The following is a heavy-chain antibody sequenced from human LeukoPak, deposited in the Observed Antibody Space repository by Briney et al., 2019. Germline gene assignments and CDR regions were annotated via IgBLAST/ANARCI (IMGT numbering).Heavy chain of an antibody. J-gene: IGHJ4*02. CDR1: GFTFGAYV. Sequence: GGSLRLTCAASGFTFGAYVMSWVRQAPGKGLEWVSAISGSGGSTYYADSVKGRFTISRDNSKNTLYLQMNSLRAEDTAVYYCAKDLVATADYWGQGTLVTVSS. CDR2: ISGSGGST. D-gene: IGHD5-12*01. CDR3: AKDLVATADY. V-gene: IGHV3-23*01.